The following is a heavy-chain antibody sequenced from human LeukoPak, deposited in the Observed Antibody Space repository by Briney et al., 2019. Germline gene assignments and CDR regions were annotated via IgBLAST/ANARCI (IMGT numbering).Heavy chain of an antibody. CDR1: GYTFTNFG. J-gene: IGHJ4*02. CDR3: ARGGYDRGYGY. Sequence: ASVKVSCKASGYTFTNFGVSWVRQAPGQGLEWVGWISPNSGHTNYAQKLQGRVTTTTDTSTSTAYMELWSLRSDDTAVYYCARGGYDRGYGYWGQGTLVTVSS. CDR2: ISPNSGHT. V-gene: IGHV1-18*01. D-gene: IGHD3-3*01.